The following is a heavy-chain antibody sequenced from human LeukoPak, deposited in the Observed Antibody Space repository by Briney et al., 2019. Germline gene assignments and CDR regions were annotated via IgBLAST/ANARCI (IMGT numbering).Heavy chain of an antibody. CDR2: ISGSGGST. CDR1: GFTFSSYA. D-gene: IGHD3-3*01. CDR3: ARGPRTIFGVAANYFDY. Sequence: PGGSLRPSCAASGFTFSSYAMSWVRQAPGKGLEWVSAISGSGGSTYYADSVKGRFTISRDNSKNTLYLQMNSLRAEDTAVYYCARGPRTIFGVAANYFDYWGQGTLVTVSS. J-gene: IGHJ4*02. V-gene: IGHV3-23*01.